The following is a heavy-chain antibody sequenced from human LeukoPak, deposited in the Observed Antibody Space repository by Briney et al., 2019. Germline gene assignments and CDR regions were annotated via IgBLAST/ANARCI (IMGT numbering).Heavy chain of an antibody. Sequence: SVKVSCKASGGTFSSYAISWVRQATGQGLEWMGRTIPIFGTANYAQKFQGRVTITTDESTSTAYMELSSLRSEDTAVYYCARSRLGYCSGGRCYADQYYFDYWGQGTLVTVSS. CDR2: TIPIFGTA. V-gene: IGHV1-69*05. J-gene: IGHJ4*02. CDR3: ARSRLGYCSGGRCYADQYYFDY. CDR1: GGTFSSYA. D-gene: IGHD2-15*01.